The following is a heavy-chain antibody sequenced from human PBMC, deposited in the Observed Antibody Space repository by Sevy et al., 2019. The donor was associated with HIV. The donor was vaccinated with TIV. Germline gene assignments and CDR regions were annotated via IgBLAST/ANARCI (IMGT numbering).Heavy chain of an antibody. Sequence: GGSLRLSCAASGFTLSSYGMHWVRQAPGKGLEWVAVISYDGSNKYYADSVKGRFTISRDNSKNTLYLQMNSLRAEDTAVYYCAKELAPEGYYGMDVWGQGTTVTVSS. CDR3: AKELAPEGYYGMDV. CDR2: ISYDGSNK. CDR1: GFTLSSYG. V-gene: IGHV3-30*18. J-gene: IGHJ6*02.